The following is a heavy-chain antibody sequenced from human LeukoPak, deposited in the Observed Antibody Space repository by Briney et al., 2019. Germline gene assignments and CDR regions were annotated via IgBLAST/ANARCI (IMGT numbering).Heavy chain of an antibody. V-gene: IGHV3-30*03. CDR3: ARATYYYDGSGYYWYLDL. J-gene: IGHJ2*01. D-gene: IGHD3-22*01. CDR1: GFTFSSYG. Sequence: AGGSLRLSCAASGFTFSSYGMHWVRQAPGKGLEWVAVISYDGSNKYYADSVKGRFTISRDNAKNSLYMQMNSPRAEDTAVYYCARATYYYDGSGYYWYLDLWGRGTLVTVSS. CDR2: ISYDGSNK.